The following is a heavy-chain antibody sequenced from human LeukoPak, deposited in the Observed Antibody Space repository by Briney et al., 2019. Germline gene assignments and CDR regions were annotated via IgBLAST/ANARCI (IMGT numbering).Heavy chain of an antibody. J-gene: IGHJ4*02. V-gene: IGHV3-23*01. CDR2: ISGSGGST. CDR1: GFTVSSNY. Sequence: GGSLRLSCAASGFTVSSNYMTWVRQAPGKGLEWVSGISGSGGSTYYADSVKGRFTFSRDNSKNTLYLQMNSLRAEDTAVYYCAKAALRLGELSYFDYWGQGTLVTVSS. D-gene: IGHD3-16*02. CDR3: AKAALRLGELSYFDY.